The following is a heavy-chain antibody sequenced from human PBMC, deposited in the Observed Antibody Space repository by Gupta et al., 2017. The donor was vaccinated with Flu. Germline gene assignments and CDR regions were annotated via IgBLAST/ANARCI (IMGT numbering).Heavy chain of an antibody. Sequence: QVQLVQSGAEVKKPGSSVKVSCKASGGTFSSYAISWVRQGPGQGLEWMGGIIPIFGTANYAQKFQGRVTITADKSTSTAYMELSSLRSEDTAVYYCARDNHYYDSSGYYYPAGFDYWGQGTLVTVSS. CDR1: GGTFSSYA. CDR3: ARDNHYYDSSGYYYPAGFDY. J-gene: IGHJ4*02. V-gene: IGHV1-69*06. D-gene: IGHD3-22*01. CDR2: IIPIFGTA.